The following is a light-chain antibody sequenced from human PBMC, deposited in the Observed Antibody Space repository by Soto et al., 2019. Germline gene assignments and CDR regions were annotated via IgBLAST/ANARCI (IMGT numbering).Light chain of an antibody. CDR1: QSVSDNN. CDR2: GAS. CDR3: QQFGSSLYT. V-gene: IGKV3-20*01. Sequence: IVLTQPPATLSLSPGDRATLSCRASQSVSDNNLAWYQLRPGQAPRLLIYGASRRATGIPDRFSGSGSGTDFTLTISGLEPEDFAVYYCQQFGSSLYTFGQGTKV. J-gene: IGKJ2*01.